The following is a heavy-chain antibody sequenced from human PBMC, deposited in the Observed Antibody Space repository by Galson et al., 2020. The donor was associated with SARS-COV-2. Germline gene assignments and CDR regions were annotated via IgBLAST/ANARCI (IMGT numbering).Heavy chain of an antibody. CDR3: ARGLGGSGSYYADY. Sequence: ESLKISCAASGLSVSSNYMSWVRQAPGKGLEWVSNIYSGGSTNYADSVKGRTTISRDNSKNTLYLQMNSLRAEDTAVYYCARGLGGSGSYYADYWGQGTLVTVSS. D-gene: IGHD3-10*01. V-gene: IGHV3-53*01. CDR2: IYSGGST. J-gene: IGHJ4*02. CDR1: GLSVSSNY.